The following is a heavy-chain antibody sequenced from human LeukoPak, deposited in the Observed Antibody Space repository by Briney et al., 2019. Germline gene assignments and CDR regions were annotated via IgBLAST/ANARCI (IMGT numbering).Heavy chain of an antibody. CDR3: ARDRTPWVAGTRGMDV. J-gene: IGHJ6*02. V-gene: IGHV1-18*01. CDR2: ISVHNGNT. D-gene: IGHD6-19*01. CDR1: GFTFTSYG. Sequence: GASVKVSCNASGFTFTSYGISWVRQAPGQGLEWMGWISVHNGNTNYAQKVQGRVTMTTDTSTSTAYMELTSLRSDDTAVYFCARDRTPWVAGTRGMDVWGQGTAVIVSS.